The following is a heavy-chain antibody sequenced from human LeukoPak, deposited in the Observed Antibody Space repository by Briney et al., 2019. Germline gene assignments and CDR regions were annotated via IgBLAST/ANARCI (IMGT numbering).Heavy chain of an antibody. D-gene: IGHD4-17*01. CDR1: GFTFDDYA. CDR3: ARLNGDYYGMDV. J-gene: IGHJ6*02. Sequence: PGRSLRLSCAASGFTFDDYAMHWVRQAPGKGLEWVSGISCNSGSIGYADSVKGRFTISRDNAKNSLYLQMNSLRDEDTAFYYCARLNGDYYGMDVWGQGTTVTVSS. CDR2: ISCNSGSI. V-gene: IGHV3-9*01.